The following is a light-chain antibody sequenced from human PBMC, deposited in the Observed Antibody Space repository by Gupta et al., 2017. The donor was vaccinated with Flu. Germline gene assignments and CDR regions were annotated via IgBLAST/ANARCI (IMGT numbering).Light chain of an antibody. V-gene: IGKV2-28*01. J-gene: IGKJ1*01. Sequence: VTTGEPASISCRTSQSRLHSNGYNYLDWYLQKPGQSPQLLIYLGSNRASGVPDRFSGSGSGTDFTLKISRVEAEDVGVYYCRQALQTPRTFGQGTKVEIK. CDR3: RQALQTPRT. CDR2: LGS. CDR1: QSRLHSNGYNY.